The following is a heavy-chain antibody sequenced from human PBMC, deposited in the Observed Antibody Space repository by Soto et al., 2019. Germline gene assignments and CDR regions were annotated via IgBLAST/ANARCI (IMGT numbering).Heavy chain of an antibody. CDR1: GFTYNSYD. Sequence: EVQLVESGGGLVQPGGSLRLSCAAFGFTYNSYDMHWVRQVSGKGLEWVSSMGGAGARVYADSVKGRFIIFRDNAKNSLYLQMDSLRAGDTAVYYCTRAAFGDGMDLWGQGTPVTVSS. CDR3: TRAAFGDGMDL. V-gene: IGHV3-13*01. D-gene: IGHD3-10*01. CDR2: MGGAGAR. J-gene: IGHJ6*02.